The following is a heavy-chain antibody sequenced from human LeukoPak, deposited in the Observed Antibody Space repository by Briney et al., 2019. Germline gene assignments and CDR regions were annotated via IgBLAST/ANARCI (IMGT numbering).Heavy chain of an antibody. CDR1: GFTFRNYA. Sequence: GSLRLSCAASGFTFRNYAMSWVRQASGKGLEWVSGISGSGAGTYYADSVKGRFTISRDNSKNTLSLQTNSLRAEDTAVYYCAKGKGQQLALEYWGQGTLVTVSS. CDR3: AKGKGQQLALEY. J-gene: IGHJ4*02. CDR2: ISGSGAGT. D-gene: IGHD6-13*01. V-gene: IGHV3-23*01.